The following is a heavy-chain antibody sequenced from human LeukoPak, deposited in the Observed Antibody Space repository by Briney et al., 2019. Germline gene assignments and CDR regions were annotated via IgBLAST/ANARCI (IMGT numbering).Heavy chain of an antibody. J-gene: IGHJ5*02. Sequence: SQTLSLTCAISGDSVSSNSVAWHWIRQSPSRGLEWLGRTYYRSEWYNGYAVSVKSRITINPDTSKNQFSLQLNSVTPEDTAVYYCARGYNYCFDPWGQGTLVTVSS. CDR3: ARGYNYCFDP. CDR2: TYYRSEWYN. D-gene: IGHD1-20*01. CDR1: GDSVSSNSVA. V-gene: IGHV6-1*01.